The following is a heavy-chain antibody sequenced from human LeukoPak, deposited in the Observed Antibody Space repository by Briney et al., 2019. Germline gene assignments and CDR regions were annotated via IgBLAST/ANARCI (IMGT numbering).Heavy chain of an antibody. J-gene: IGHJ4*02. Sequence: ASLKVSFKASGYIFTSYGISWVRQAPGQGLEWMGWISGYNGNTNYARKLQGRVTMTTDTSTSTAYMELRSLRSDDTAMYYCARGTYSGYDRLDYWGQGTLVTVSS. D-gene: IGHD5-12*01. CDR3: ARGTYSGYDRLDY. V-gene: IGHV1-18*01. CDR1: GYIFTSYG. CDR2: ISGYNGNT.